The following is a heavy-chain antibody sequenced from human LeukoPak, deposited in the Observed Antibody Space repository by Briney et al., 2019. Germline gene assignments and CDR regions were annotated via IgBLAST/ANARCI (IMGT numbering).Heavy chain of an antibody. CDR1: GGSISSYY. Sequence: SETLSLTCTVSGGSISSYYRSWIRQPPGKGLEWIGYIYTSGSTNYNPSLKSRVTISVDTSKNQFSLKLSSVTAADTAVYYCARHGLVVTTFDYWGQGTLVTVSS. V-gene: IGHV4-4*09. CDR3: ARHGLVVTTFDY. J-gene: IGHJ4*02. D-gene: IGHD3-22*01. CDR2: IYTSGST.